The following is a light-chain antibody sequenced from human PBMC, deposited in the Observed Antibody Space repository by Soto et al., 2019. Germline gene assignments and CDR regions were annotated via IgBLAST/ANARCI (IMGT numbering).Light chain of an antibody. V-gene: IGKV1-5*03. CDR3: QHYNSYSEA. CDR1: QTISSW. CDR2: KAS. J-gene: IGKJ1*01. Sequence: DIQMTQSPSTLSGSVGDRVTITCRASQTISSWLAWYQQKPGKAPKLLIYKASTLKSGVPSRFSGSGSGTEFTLTISSLQPDDFATYSCQHYNSYSEAFGQATKLELK.